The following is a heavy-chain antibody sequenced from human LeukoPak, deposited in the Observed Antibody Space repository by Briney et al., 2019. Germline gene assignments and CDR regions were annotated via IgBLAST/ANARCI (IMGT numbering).Heavy chain of an antibody. CDR2: IYTSGST. CDR3: ARSTMIEENWFDP. D-gene: IGHD3-22*01. CDR1: GGSISSGSYY. Sequence: SQTLSLTCTVSGGSISSGSYYWSWIRQPAGKGLEWIGRIYTSGSTNYNPSLKSRVTISVDTSKNQFSLKLSSVTAADTAVYYYARSTMIEENWFDPWGQGTLVTVSS. V-gene: IGHV4-61*02. J-gene: IGHJ5*02.